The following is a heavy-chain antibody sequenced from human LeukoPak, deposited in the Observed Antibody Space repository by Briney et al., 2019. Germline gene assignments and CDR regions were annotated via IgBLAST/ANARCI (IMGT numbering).Heavy chain of an antibody. CDR3: ARALSWTTESYYYMDV. J-gene: IGHJ6*03. CDR1: GYTFNSYD. CDR2: MNPNSGNT. Sequence: GASVKVSCKASGYTFNSYDINWVRQATGQGLEWMGWMNPNSGNTGYAQKFQGRVTMTENNSIATVYMELSSLRSEDTAVYYCARALSWTTESYYYMDVWGKGTTVTVSS. D-gene: IGHD3/OR15-3a*01. V-gene: IGHV1-8*01.